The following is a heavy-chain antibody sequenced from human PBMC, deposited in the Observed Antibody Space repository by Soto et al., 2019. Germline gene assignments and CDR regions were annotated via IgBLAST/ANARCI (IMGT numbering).Heavy chain of an antibody. CDR3: ARLHCDSPNCVPLDP. Sequence: QLQLQESGPGLVKPSETLSLTCTVSGGSIRDDRYYWGWIRQPPGKGLEWIGSIYYSGTSSYNPSLKSRVNISVDTSKKQLSLRLSSVTAADTAVYYCARLHCDSPNCVPLDPWGQGTLVIVSS. D-gene: IGHD2-2*01. CDR1: GGSIRDDRYY. J-gene: IGHJ5*02. V-gene: IGHV4-39*01. CDR2: IYYSGTS.